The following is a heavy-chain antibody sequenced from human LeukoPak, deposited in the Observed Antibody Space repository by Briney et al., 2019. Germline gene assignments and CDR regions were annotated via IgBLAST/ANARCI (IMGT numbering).Heavy chain of an antibody. CDR2: IKQDGSEK. CDR3: ITGTARAAFDI. CDR1: GFTFSSYW. Sequence: GGSLRLSCAASGFTFSSYWMSWVRQAPGKGLEWVANIKQDGSEKYYVDSVKGRFTISRDNAKNSLYLQMNSLRAEDTAVYYCITGTARAAFDIWGQGTMVTVSS. J-gene: IGHJ3*02. D-gene: IGHD1-20*01. V-gene: IGHV3-7*01.